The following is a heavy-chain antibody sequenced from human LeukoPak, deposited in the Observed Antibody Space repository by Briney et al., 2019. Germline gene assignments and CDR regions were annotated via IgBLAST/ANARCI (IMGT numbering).Heavy chain of an antibody. D-gene: IGHD3-22*01. Sequence: SVKVSCKASGGTFSSYAISWVRQAPGQGLEWMGRIIPIFGTANYAQKFQGRVTITTDESTSTAYVELSSLRSEDTAVHYCAVSPTHDSSGYYYETSIDYWGQGTLVTVSS. V-gene: IGHV1-69*05. CDR3: AVSPTHDSSGYYYETSIDY. J-gene: IGHJ4*02. CDR2: IIPIFGTA. CDR1: GGTFSSYA.